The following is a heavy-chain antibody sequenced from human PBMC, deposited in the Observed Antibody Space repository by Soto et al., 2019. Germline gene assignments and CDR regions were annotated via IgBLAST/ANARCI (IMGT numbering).Heavy chain of an antibody. CDR2: IHNGGDT. CDR3: ARDSAMNC. Sequence: EVQLVESGGGLVQPGGSLRLSCVASGFSLSSHYMNWVRQAPGKGLEWVSLIHNGGDTYYADSVKGRFSISRDDSRNTLYLQMNSLTAEDTAMYYGARDSAMNCWGQGTLVTVSS. D-gene: IGHD1-26*01. V-gene: IGHV3-66*01. CDR1: GFSLSSHY. J-gene: IGHJ4*02.